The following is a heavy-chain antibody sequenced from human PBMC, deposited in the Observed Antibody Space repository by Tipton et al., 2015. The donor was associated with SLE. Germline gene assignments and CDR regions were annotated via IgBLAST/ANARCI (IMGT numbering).Heavy chain of an antibody. D-gene: IGHD4-17*01. CDR2: IILFFGAA. J-gene: IGHJ6*03. Sequence: QLVQSGAEVKKPGSSVKVSCMASGNTINSYTISWVRQAPGQGLEWMGGIILFFGAANYAQKFQGRVTITADKYTSTAYMELSSLTSEDTAVYFCASTVTTSLYYYYMDVWGQGTTVTVSS. CDR1: GNTINSYT. V-gene: IGHV1-69*06. CDR3: ASTVTTSLYYYYMDV.